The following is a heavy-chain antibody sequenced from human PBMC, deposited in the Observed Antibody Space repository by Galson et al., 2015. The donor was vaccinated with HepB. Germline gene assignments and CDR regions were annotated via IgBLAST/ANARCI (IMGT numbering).Heavy chain of an antibody. CDR1: GYSFTSYW. J-gene: IGHJ3*02. V-gene: IGHV5-10-1*01. Sequence: QSGAEVKKPGESLRISCKGSGYSFTSYWISWVRQMPGKGLEWMGRIDPSDSYTNYSPSFQGHVTISADKSISTAYLQWSSLKASDTAMYYCARLDSVSDIVVVPAAPNAFDIWGQGTMVTVSS. D-gene: IGHD2-2*01. CDR2: IDPSDSYT. CDR3: ARLDSVSDIVVVPAAPNAFDI.